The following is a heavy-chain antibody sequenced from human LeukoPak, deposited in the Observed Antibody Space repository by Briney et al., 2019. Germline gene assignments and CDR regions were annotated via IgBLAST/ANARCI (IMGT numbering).Heavy chain of an antibody. CDR3: ARVAMVRGAGVANWFDP. CDR2: INTRSGNT. J-gene: IGHJ5*02. Sequence: ASVKVSCKASGYTFTSYHIHWVRQAPGQGLELMGIINTRSGNTNYAQKFQGSVRLTRGTSTDTDYMEMNSLRFEDTAVYYCARVAMVRGAGVANWFDPWGQGTLVTVSS. V-gene: IGHV1-46*01. D-gene: IGHD3-10*01. CDR1: GYTFTSYH.